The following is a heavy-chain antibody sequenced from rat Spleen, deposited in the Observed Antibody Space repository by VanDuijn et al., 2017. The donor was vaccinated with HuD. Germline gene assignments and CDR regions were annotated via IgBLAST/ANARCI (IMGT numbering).Heavy chain of an antibody. Sequence: EVQLVESGGGLVRPGRSLKLSCAASGFTFNDYWMTWIRQAPGRGLEWVASITKTDGSTYYPDSVRGRFTISRDNAKSTLYLQMNSLRSEDTATYYCTRNWDYWGQGVMVTVSS. CDR3: TRNWDY. V-gene: IGHV5-31*01. CDR2: ITKTDGST. J-gene: IGHJ2*01. D-gene: IGHD5-1*01. CDR1: GFTFNDYW.